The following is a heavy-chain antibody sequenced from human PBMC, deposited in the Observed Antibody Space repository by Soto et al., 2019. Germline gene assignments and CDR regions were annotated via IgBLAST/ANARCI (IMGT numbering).Heavy chain of an antibody. CDR2: IYYSGST. J-gene: IGHJ5*02. Sequence: SETLSLTCTVSGGSISSGGYYWSWIRQHPGKGLEWIGYIYYSGSTYYNPSLKSRVTISVDTSKNQFSLKLSSVTAADTAVYYCARGIAARVLWFDPWGQGTLVTVSS. D-gene: IGHD6-6*01. CDR3: ARGIAARVLWFDP. V-gene: IGHV4-31*03. CDR1: GGSISSGGYY.